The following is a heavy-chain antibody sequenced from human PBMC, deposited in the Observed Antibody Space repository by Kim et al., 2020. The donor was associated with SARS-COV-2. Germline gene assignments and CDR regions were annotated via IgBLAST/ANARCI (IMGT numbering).Heavy chain of an antibody. CDR3: ARVGLGVTGYMDV. D-gene: IGHD3-10*01. V-gene: IGHV6-1*01. Sequence: YAVSVKSRIIINPDTSKNQLSLQLNSVTPEDTAVYYCARVGLGVTGYMDVWGKGTTVTVSS. J-gene: IGHJ6*03.